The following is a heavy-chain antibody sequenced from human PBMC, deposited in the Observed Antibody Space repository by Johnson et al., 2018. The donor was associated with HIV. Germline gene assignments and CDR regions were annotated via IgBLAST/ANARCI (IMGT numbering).Heavy chain of an antibody. CDR3: ARDRKSGSYGVDAFDI. Sequence: VQLVESGGGVVRPGESLGLSCAASEFTFDDYGMSWVRQAPGKGLEWVSGINWNGGSTGYADSVKGRFTISRDNAKNSLYLQMNSLRAEDTAVYYCARDRKSGSYGVDAFDIWGQGTMVTVSS. D-gene: IGHD1-26*01. V-gene: IGHV3-20*04. CDR2: INWNGGST. CDR1: EFTFDDYG. J-gene: IGHJ3*02.